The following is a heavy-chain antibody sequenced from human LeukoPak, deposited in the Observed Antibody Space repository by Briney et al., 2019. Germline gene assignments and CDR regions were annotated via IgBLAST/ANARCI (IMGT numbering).Heavy chain of an antibody. CDR2: VSQRGAT. J-gene: IGHJ3*01. CDR3: ARERSGSYYTFDV. Sequence: SETLSLTCSVSGAAINGFSWSWIRQAPEKGLDWIGYVSQRGATTTNPSLKTRVSITADTSKSQFSLKMTSVTAADTAIYYYARERSGSYYTFDVWGPGTMVSVS. D-gene: IGHD1-26*01. V-gene: IGHV4-59*13. CDR1: GAAINGFS.